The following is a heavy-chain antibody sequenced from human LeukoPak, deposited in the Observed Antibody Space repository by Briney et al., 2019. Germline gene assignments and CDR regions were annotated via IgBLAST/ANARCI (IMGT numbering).Heavy chain of an antibody. Sequence: GGFLRLSCAASGFTFSSYAMSWVRQAPGKGLEWVSAISGSGGSTYYADSVKGRFTISRDNSKNTLYLQMNSLRAEDTAVYYCAKDTVRPDVYYFDYWGQGTLVTVSS. CDR1: GFTFSSYA. CDR3: AKDTVRPDVYYFDY. D-gene: IGHD4-17*01. V-gene: IGHV3-23*01. J-gene: IGHJ4*02. CDR2: ISGSGGST.